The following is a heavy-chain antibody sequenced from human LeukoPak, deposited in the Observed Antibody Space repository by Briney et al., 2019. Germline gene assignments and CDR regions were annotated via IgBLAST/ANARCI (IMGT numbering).Heavy chain of an antibody. CDR3: AKGGYDILTGYYNAFDI. J-gene: IGHJ3*02. D-gene: IGHD3-9*01. CDR1: GGSISYNY. Sequence: SETLCLACIVSGGSISYNYWNWIRQPPGKGLEWIGYIYYNGGSTNYNPSLKSRVTISVDTSKNQSSLKLSSVTAADTAAYYCAKGGYDILTGYYNAFDIWGQGTMVTVAS. V-gene: IGHV4-59*01. CDR2: IYYNGGST.